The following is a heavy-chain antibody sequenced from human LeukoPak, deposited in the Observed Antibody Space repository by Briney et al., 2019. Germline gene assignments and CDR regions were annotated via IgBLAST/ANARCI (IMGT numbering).Heavy chain of an antibody. CDR2: ISSDGDTT. J-gene: IGHJ4*02. Sequence: GGSLRLSCATSGFSFSHYWMHWVRHAAGKGLVWVSHISSDGDTTNYADSVKGRFTISRDNAKNTLYLQMNSLGAEDTAVYYCATAPRGTLGAGLDYWGQGTLVTVSS. V-gene: IGHV3-74*01. CDR3: ATAPRGTLGAGLDY. D-gene: IGHD1-1*01. CDR1: GFSFSHYW.